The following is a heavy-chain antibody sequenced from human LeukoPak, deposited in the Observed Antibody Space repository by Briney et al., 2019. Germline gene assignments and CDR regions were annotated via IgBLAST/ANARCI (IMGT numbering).Heavy chain of an antibody. CDR3: ASYGSGSYN. CDR1: GFTFSSYG. Sequence: GGSLRLSCAASGFTFSSYGMHWVRQAPGKGLEWVAVIWYDGSNKYYADSVKGRFTISRDNSKNTLYLHMSSLRAEDTAVYYCASYGSGSYNWGQGTLVTVSS. CDR2: IWYDGSNK. J-gene: IGHJ4*02. V-gene: IGHV3-33*01. D-gene: IGHD3-10*01.